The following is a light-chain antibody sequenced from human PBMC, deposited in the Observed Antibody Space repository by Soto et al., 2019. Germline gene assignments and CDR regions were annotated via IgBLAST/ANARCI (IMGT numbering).Light chain of an antibody. V-gene: IGKV3-11*01. J-gene: IGKJ5*01. Sequence: EIVLTQSPATLSLSPGEIATLSCRASQSVSSYLAWYQQKPGQAPRLLIYDASNRATGIPARFSGSGSGTDFTLTIISLEPEDFAVYYCQQRSNWPPITFGQGTRLEIK. CDR2: DAS. CDR3: QQRSNWPPIT. CDR1: QSVSSY.